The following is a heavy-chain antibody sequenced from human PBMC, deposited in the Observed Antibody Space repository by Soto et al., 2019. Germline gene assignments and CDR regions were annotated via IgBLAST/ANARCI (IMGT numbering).Heavy chain of an antibody. CDR1: GGSISSGYYY. V-gene: IGHV4-30-4*01. CDR2: IYYSGST. D-gene: IGHD5-12*01. J-gene: IGHJ5*02. CDR3: ARAYSGYDSNWFDP. Sequence: QVQLQESGPGLVKPSQTLSLTCTVSGGSISSGYYYWSWIRQPPGNVLEWIGYIYYSGSTYYNPSRKSRVTISVDTSKNQFSLKLSSVTAADTAVYYCARAYSGYDSNWFDPWGQGTLVTVSS.